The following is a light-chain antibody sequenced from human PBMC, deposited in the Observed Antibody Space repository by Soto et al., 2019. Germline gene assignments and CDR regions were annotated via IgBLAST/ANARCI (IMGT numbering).Light chain of an antibody. CDR2: DND. CDR1: RSNIVNNY. CDR3: QSYDSSLSGYV. V-gene: IGLV1-51*01. Sequence: QSVLTQPPSVSAAPGQKVTVSCSGSRSNIVNNYVSWYQHLPGTAPKLLIYDNDKRPSGIPDRFSASKSGTSATLGITGLQTGDEADYYCQSYDSSLSGYVFGTGTKVTAL. J-gene: IGLJ1*01.